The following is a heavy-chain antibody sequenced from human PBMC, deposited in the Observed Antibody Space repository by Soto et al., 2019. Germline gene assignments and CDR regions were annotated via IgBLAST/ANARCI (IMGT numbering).Heavy chain of an antibody. CDR2: ISYDGSNK. Sequence: GGSLSLSCSASGFTFSSYAMSWVRQAPGKGLEWVAVISYDGSNKYYADSVKGRFTISRDNSKNTLYLQMNSLRAEDTAVYYCARDLGIFGVVTFYYYYGMDVWGQGTTVTVSS. D-gene: IGHD3-3*01. CDR1: GFTFSSYA. CDR3: ARDLGIFGVVTFYYYYGMDV. V-gene: IGHV3-30-3*01. J-gene: IGHJ6*02.